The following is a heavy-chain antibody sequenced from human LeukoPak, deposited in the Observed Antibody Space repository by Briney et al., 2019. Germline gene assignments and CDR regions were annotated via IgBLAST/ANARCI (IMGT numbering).Heavy chain of an antibody. D-gene: IGHD2-21*02. V-gene: IGHV1-18*01. CDR1: GYTFTNYG. CDR2: IGAYTGNT. CDR3: ARVVTAIPYYYYYMNV. J-gene: IGHJ6*03. Sequence: ASVKVSCKTSGYTFTNYGINWVRQAPGQGLEWMGWIGAYTGNTNYAQKLQGRVTMTTDTSTGTAYMELRSLRSDDTAVYYCARVVTAIPYYYYYMNVWGKGTTVTISS.